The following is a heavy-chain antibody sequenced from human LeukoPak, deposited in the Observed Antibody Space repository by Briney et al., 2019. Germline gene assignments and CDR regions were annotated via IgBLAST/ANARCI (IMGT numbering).Heavy chain of an antibody. CDR1: GFTFSDYY. CDR2: ITNGGSTI. D-gene: IGHD2-2*03. CDR3: ARDGYCSSTSCLDY. Sequence: RGSLRLPCVASGFTFSDYYMTWIRQAPGKGLDWISYITNGGSTIYYADSVRGRFTISRDNTKNSLYLQMDSLRAEDTAVYYCARDGYCSSTSCLDYWGQGTLVTVSS. V-gene: IGHV3-11*04. J-gene: IGHJ4*02.